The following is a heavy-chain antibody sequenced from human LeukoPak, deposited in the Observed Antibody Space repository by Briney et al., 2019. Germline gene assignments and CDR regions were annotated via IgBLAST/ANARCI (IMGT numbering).Heavy chain of an antibody. CDR2: ISYSGST. CDR1: GGSISSYY. CDR3: ARVIAAAEPTFDY. V-gene: IGHV4-59*01. J-gene: IGHJ4*02. D-gene: IGHD6-13*01. Sequence: SETLSLTCTVSGGSISSYYWGWIRQPPGKGLEWIGYISYSGSTNYNPSLKSRVIISVDTSKNQFSLKLSSVTAADTAVYYCARVIAAAEPTFDYWGQGTLVSVSS.